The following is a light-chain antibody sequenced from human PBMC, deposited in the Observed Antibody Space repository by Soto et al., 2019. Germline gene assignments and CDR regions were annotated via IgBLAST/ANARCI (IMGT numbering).Light chain of an antibody. V-gene: IGKV3-20*01. CDR3: QQCGGSPLFS. CDR2: TTS. J-gene: IGKJ3*01. Sequence: EIVLTQSPGTLSLSPGERATLSCTASQSVTSSCLAWYQRKPGQAPRLLIHTTSIRATDIPDKFSGSGPGTDFTLTISRLEPQDAAVYYCQQCGGSPLFSFGPGTRVDI. CDR1: QSVTSSC.